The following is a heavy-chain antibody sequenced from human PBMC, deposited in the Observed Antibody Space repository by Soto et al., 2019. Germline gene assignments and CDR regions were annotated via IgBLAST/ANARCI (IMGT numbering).Heavy chain of an antibody. CDR1: GYSFTSYW. D-gene: IGHD3-10*01. V-gene: IGHV5-10-1*01. J-gene: IGHJ6*02. Sequence: GESLKISCKGSGYSFTSYWISWVRQMPGKGLEWMGRIDPSDSYTNYSPSFQGHVTISADKSISTAYLQWSSLKASDTAMYYCARLAMVGGVQTSGMDVWGQGTRVTVSS. CDR2: IDPSDSYT. CDR3: ARLAMVGGVQTSGMDV.